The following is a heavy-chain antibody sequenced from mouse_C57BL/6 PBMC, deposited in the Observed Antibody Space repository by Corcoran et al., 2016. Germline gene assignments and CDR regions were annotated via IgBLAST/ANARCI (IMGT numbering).Heavy chain of an antibody. CDR3: ARDSLPSYGSSYSYAMDY. CDR2: ISYDGSN. J-gene: IGHJ4*01. CDR1: GYSITSGYY. V-gene: IGHV3-6*01. Sequence: DVQLQESGPGLVKPSQSLSLTCSVTGYSITSGYYWNWIRQFPGNKLEWMGYISYDGSNNYNPSLKNRISITRDTSKNQFFLKLNSVTTEDTATYYCARDSLPSYGSSYSYAMDYWGQGTSVTVSS. D-gene: IGHD1-1*01.